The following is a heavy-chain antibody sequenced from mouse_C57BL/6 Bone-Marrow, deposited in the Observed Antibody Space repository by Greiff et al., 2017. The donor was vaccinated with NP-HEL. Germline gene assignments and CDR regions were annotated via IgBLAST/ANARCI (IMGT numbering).Heavy chain of an antibody. J-gene: IGHJ4*01. Sequence: VKLQQPGAELVKPGASVKLSCKASGYTFTSYWMQWVKQRPGQGLEWIGEIDPSDSYTNYSQKFKGKATLTVDTSSSTAYMQLSSLTSEDSAVYYCARSMDYWGQGTSVTVSS. CDR3: ARSMDY. CDR1: GYTFTSYW. V-gene: IGHV1-50*01. CDR2: IDPSDSYT.